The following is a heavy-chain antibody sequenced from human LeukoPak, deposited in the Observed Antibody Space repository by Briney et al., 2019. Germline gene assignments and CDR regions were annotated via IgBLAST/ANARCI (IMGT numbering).Heavy chain of an antibody. J-gene: IGHJ4*02. CDR1: GFTFSSYW. CDR3: ARGGTYGYTWNY. D-gene: IGHD5-18*01. CDR2: IKQDGSEK. V-gene: IGHV3-7*01. Sequence: GGSLRLSCAVSGFTFSSYWMSWVRQAPGKGLEWVANIKQDGSEKYYVDSVKGRFTISRDNAKNSLYLQVSSLRAEDTAVYYCARGGTYGYTWNYWGQGTLVTVSS.